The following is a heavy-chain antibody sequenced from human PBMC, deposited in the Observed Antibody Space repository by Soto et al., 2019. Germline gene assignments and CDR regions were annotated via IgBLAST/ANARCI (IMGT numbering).Heavy chain of an antibody. J-gene: IGHJ6*02. CDR3: ARDSGWYGVRYYYGMDV. Sequence: ASVKVSCKASGGTFSSYAISWVRQAPGQGLEWMGGIIPIFGTANYAQKFQGRVTITADESTSTAYMELSSLRSEDTAVYYCARDSGWYGVRYYYGMDVWGQGTTVTVSS. D-gene: IGHD6-19*01. CDR1: GGTFSSYA. CDR2: IIPIFGTA. V-gene: IGHV1-69*13.